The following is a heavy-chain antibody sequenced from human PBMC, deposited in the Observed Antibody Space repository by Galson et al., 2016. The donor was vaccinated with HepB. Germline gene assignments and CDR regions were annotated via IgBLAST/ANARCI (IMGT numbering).Heavy chain of an antibody. D-gene: IGHD6-19*01. V-gene: IGHV5-51*01. J-gene: IGHJ4*02. CDR2: IYPGDSET. CDR1: GYGFTSYW. Sequence: QSGAEVKKPGESLKISCKGSGYGFTSYWLGWVRQMPGKGLEWMGVIYPGDSETTYRPSFRGQVTMSVDKSISTAYLQWSSLKASDSAMYFCARQRGVGGWYFDSWGQGTLVTVSS. CDR3: ARQRGVGGWYFDS.